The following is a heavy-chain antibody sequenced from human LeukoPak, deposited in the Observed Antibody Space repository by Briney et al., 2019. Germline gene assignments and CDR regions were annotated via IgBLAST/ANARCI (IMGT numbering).Heavy chain of an antibody. D-gene: IGHD5-12*01. J-gene: IGHJ3*02. CDR2: IIPIFGTA. Sequence: SVKVSCKASGGTFSSYAISWVRQAPGQGLEWMGGIIPIFGTANYAQKFQGRVTITADESTSTAYMELSSLRSEDTAVYYCARDIVATIAPKHDAFDIWGQGTMVTVSS. V-gene: IGHV1-69*13. CDR3: ARDIVATIAPKHDAFDI. CDR1: GGTFSSYA.